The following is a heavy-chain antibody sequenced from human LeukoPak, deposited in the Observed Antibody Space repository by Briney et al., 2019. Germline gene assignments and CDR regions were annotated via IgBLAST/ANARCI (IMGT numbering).Heavy chain of an antibody. CDR3: AKDGSTKYSSGWYRDYYYYMDV. D-gene: IGHD6-19*01. CDR2: ISWNSGSI. Sequence: GGSLRLSCAASGFTFSSYAMHWVRQAPGKGLEWVSGISWNSGSIGYADSVKGRFTISRDNAKNSLYLQMNSLRAEDTASYYCAKDGSTKYSSGWYRDYYYYMDVWGKGTTVTISS. J-gene: IGHJ6*03. V-gene: IGHV3-9*01. CDR1: GFTFSSYA.